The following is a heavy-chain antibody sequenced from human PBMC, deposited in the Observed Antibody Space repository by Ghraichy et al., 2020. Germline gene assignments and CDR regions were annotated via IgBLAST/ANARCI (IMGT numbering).Heavy chain of an antibody. D-gene: IGHD6-19*01. CDR2: IKKDGSEK. CDR3: ARDLGGGWYFDY. J-gene: IGHJ4*02. Sequence: GGSLRLSCAASGFIFSGYWMTWVRQAPGKGPEWVANIKKDGSEKYYVDSVKGRFTISGDNAKNSLYLQMNSLRAEDTAVYYCARDLGGGWYFDYWGQGALVTVSS. CDR1: GFIFSGYW. V-gene: IGHV3-7*01.